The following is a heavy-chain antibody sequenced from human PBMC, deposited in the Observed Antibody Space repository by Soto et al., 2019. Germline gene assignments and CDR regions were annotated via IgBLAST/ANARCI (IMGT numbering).Heavy chain of an antibody. V-gene: IGHV1-3*01. J-gene: IGHJ4*02. CDR3: ARKDYYGGGVYYFAL. CDR1: GYTLTAYP. D-gene: IGHD3-22*01. Sequence: QVQLVQSGAEVKKPGASVKVSCKASGYTLTAYPIHWVRQAPGQRLEWMGWINVANGDTGYSQKFQGRVTVTRDTSASTVYMELSSLTSEDTAVSYCARKDYYGGGVYYFALWGQGTLVTVSS. CDR2: INVANGDT.